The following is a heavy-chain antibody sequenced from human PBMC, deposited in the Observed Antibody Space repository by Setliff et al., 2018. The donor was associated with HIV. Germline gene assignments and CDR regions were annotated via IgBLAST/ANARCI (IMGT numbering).Heavy chain of an antibody. CDR3: ARMRLDGGYSYDY. CDR1: GGSISNYY. J-gene: IGHJ4*02. Sequence: SETLSLTCTVSGGSISNYYWSWIRQPAGKGLEWIGRIYSSGSTNYNPSLKSRVTISVDTSKNLFSLKLSSVTAADTGVYYCARMRLDGGYSYDYWGQGTLVTVSS. CDR2: IYSSGST. D-gene: IGHD5-12*01. V-gene: IGHV4-4*07.